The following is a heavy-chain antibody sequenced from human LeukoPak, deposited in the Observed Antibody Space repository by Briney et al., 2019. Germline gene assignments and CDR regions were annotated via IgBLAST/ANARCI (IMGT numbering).Heavy chain of an antibody. J-gene: IGHJ4*02. Sequence: SETLSLTCTVSGVSISSGDYYWSWIRQPPGKGLEWLGYMRYSGSAYYNPSLRSRVTISLDTSKNQFSLKLSSVTAADTAVYYCARGQDVRYYYDSSGSHPLDYWGQGTLVTVSS. CDR2: MRYSGSA. D-gene: IGHD3-22*01. CDR3: ARGQDVRYYYDSSGSHPLDY. V-gene: IGHV4-30-4*02. CDR1: GVSISSGDYY.